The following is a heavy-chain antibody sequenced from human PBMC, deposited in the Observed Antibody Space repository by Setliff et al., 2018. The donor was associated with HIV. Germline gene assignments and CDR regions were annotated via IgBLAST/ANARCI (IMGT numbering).Heavy chain of an antibody. CDR2: ISYDGSNK. Sequence: GGSLRLSCAASGFTFSSYAMHWVRQAPGKGLEWVAVISYDGSNKYYADSVKGRFTISRDNAKNSLYLQMNSLRAEDTAVYYCARILSSRGIIEAYYYAMDVWGQGTTVTVSS. CDR3: ARILSSRGIIEAYYYAMDV. D-gene: IGHD3-10*01. V-gene: IGHV3-30*07. CDR1: GFTFSSYA. J-gene: IGHJ6*02.